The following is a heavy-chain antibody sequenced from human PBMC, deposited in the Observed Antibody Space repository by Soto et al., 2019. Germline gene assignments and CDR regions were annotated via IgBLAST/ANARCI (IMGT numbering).Heavy chain of an antibody. D-gene: IGHD3-16*01. J-gene: IGHJ2*01. Sequence: EVQLVESGGGLVQPGGSLRLSCAASGFTFSNYWMYWVRHAPGKGLVWVSRINGDGSSTTYSDSVKGRFTISRDNANNALHLQVNSRRAEDKALYYFASLGGPHRIWYFDLWGLGTVVTVSS. CDR3: ASLGGPHRIWYFDL. CDR2: INGDGSST. V-gene: IGHV3-74*01. CDR1: GFTFSNYW.